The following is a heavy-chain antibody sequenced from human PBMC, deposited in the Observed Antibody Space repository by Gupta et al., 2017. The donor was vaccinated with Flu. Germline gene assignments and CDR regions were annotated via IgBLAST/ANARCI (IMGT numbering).Heavy chain of an antibody. V-gene: IGHV1-46*01. CDR2: INPSVGST. J-gene: IGHJ3*01. CDR3: ARGRATITMVREVAFDV. CDR1: GYSFTTYY. D-gene: IGHD3-10*01. Sequence: QVQLMQSGAEVQKPGASVNVSCKASGYSFTTYYIHWVRQAPGKGLEWMGVINPSVGSTAYAQKFQGRITVTRDTSTYTVYMRLSSLTSDDTAVYYCARGRATITMVREVAFDVWGQGAMVTVSS.